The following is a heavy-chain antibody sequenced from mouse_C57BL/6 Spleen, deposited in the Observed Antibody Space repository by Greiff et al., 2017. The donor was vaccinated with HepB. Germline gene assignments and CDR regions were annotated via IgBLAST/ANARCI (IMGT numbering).Heavy chain of an antibody. V-gene: IGHV1-69*01. CDR2: IDPSDSYT. CDR3: ARGDYYSNYGAY. CDR1: GYTFTSYW. D-gene: IGHD2-5*01. Sequence: QVQLQQPGAELVMPGASVKLSCKASGYTFTSYWMHWVKQRPGQGLEWIGEIDPSDSYTNYNQKFKGKSTLTVDKSSSTAYMQLNSLTSEDSAVYYCARGDYYSNYGAYWGQGTLVTVSA. J-gene: IGHJ3*01.